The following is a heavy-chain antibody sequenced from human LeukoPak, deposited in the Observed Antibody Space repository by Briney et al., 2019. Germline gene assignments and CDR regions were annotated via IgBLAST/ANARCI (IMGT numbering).Heavy chain of an antibody. CDR1: GFTVSSNY. Sequence: PGRSLRLSCAASGFTVSSNYMSWVRQAPGKGLEWVSVIYSGGSTYYADSVKGRFTISRDNSKNTLYLQMNSLRAEDTAVYYCARVLYYDFWSGYFDYWGQGTLVTVSS. CDR3: ARVLYYDFWSGYFDY. V-gene: IGHV3-53*01. J-gene: IGHJ4*02. CDR2: IYSGGST. D-gene: IGHD3-3*01.